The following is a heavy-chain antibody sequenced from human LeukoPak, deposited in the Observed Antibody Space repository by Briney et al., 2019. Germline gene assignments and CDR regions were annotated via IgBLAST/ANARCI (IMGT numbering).Heavy chain of an antibody. D-gene: IGHD4-17*01. CDR1: GLTFSSYS. CDR2: ISSSSSYI. J-gene: IGHJ4*02. CDR3: ARDGSTVTNYYFDY. Sequence: PGGSLRLSCSASGLTFSSYSMNWVRQAPGKGLEWVSSISSSSSYIYYADSVKGRFTISRDNAKNSLYLQMNSLRAEDTAVYYCARDGSTVTNYYFDYWGQGTLVTVSS. V-gene: IGHV3-21*01.